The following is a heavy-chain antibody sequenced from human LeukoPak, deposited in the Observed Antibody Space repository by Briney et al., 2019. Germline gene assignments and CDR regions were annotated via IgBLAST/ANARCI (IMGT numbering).Heavy chain of an antibody. CDR3: ARRGPAAMYAFDI. V-gene: IGHV1-2*02. CDR1: GYTFTGYY. CDR2: INPNSART. J-gene: IGHJ3*02. Sequence: GASVKVSCKASGYTFTGYYMHWVRQAPGQGLEWMGWINPNSARTNYAQKFQGRVTMTRDTSISTAYMELSRLRSDDTAVYYCARRGPAAMYAFDIWGQGTMVTVSS. D-gene: IGHD2-2*01.